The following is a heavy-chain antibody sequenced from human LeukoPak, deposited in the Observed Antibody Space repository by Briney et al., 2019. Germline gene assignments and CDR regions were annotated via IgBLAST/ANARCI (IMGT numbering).Heavy chain of an antibody. J-gene: IGHJ4*02. D-gene: IGHD5-24*01. CDR1: GSTFTSYY. V-gene: IGHV1-46*01. Sequence: ASVKVSCKAPGSTFTSYYMHWVRQAPGQGLEWMGIINPSGGSTSYAQKFQGRVTMTRDTSTSTVYMELSSLRSEDTAVYYCARVMAVAFDYWGQGTLVTVSS. CDR3: ARVMAVAFDY. CDR2: INPSGGST.